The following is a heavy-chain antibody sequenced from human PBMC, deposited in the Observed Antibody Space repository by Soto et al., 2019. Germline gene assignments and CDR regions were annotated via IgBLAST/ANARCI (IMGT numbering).Heavy chain of an antibody. CDR1: GFTFSSYW. V-gene: IGHV3-74*01. CDR3: GRGDGDSYGGNGYLGRH. CDR2: LKSDGSGT. J-gene: IGHJ1*01. D-gene: IGHD5-18*01. Sequence: EVQLVESGGGLVQPGGSLKLSCAASGFTFSSYWMHWVRQAPGKGLVWVSRLKSDGSGTTYADSVKGRLTISRDNAKNPLYRHMNSLWAEATAVYSGGRGDGDSYGGNGYLGRHWGQGPRVTVSS.